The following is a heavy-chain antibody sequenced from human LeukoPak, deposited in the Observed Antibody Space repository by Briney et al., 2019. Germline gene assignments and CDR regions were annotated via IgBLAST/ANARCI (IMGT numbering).Heavy chain of an antibody. Sequence: SETLSLTCAVSGGSITNDYGNWVRQPPGKGVERIGYIYYSGSTNYNPSLTSRVTISVDTSKNQFSLKLCSVTAADTAVYYCARGGGSSGWYTYWGQGTLVTVSS. CDR2: IYYSGST. CDR1: GGSITNDY. V-gene: IGHV4-59*01. CDR3: ARGGGSSGWYTY. J-gene: IGHJ4*02. D-gene: IGHD6-19*01.